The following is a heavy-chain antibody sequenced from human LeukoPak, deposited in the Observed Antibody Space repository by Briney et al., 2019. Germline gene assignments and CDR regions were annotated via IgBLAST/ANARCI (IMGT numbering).Heavy chain of an antibody. CDR1: GFPFSSYG. Sequence: GGSLRLXCAASGFPFSSYGMHWVRQAPGKGLEWVAFIRYDGSNKYYADSVKGRFTISRDNSKNTLYLQMNSLRAEDTAVYYCAKAYCSSTRCSSDLYFQHWGQGTLVTVSS. V-gene: IGHV3-30*02. CDR2: IRYDGSNK. CDR3: AKAYCSSTRCSSDLYFQH. D-gene: IGHD2-2*01. J-gene: IGHJ1*01.